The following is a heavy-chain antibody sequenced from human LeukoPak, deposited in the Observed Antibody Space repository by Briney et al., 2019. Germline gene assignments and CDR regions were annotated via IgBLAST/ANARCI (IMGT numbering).Heavy chain of an antibody. CDR2: ISYDGSNK. D-gene: IGHD6-19*01. CDR1: GFTFSSYG. V-gene: IGHV3-30*18. J-gene: IGHJ1*01. CDR3: AKDGQQWLETEYFQH. Sequence: AGRSLRLSCAASGFTFSSYGVHWVRQAPGKGLEWVAVISYDGSNKYYTDSVKGRFTISRDNSKNTLYLQMNSLRTEDTAVYYCAKDGQQWLETEYFQHWGQGTLVTVSS.